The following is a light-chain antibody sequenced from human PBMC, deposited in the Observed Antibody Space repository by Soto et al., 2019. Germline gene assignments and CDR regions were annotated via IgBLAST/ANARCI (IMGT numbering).Light chain of an antibody. CDR2: GAS. V-gene: IGKV3-20*01. J-gene: IGKJ2*01. Sequence: EIVLTQSPGTLSLSPGERATLSCRASQSVSSSYLAWYQQKPGQAPRLLIYGASGRATGIPDRFSGSGSGRDFTLTISRLEPEDFAVYYCQQYGSPPMYTFGHGTKLEIK. CDR1: QSVSSSY. CDR3: QQYGSPPMYT.